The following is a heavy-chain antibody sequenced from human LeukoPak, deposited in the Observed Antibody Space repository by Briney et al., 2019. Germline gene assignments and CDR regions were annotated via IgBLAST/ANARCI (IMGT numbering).Heavy chain of an antibody. CDR1: GDSVTRNDSH. J-gene: IGHJ4*02. CDR2: IYYNGQT. V-gene: IGHV4-39*07. D-gene: IGHD3-3*01. Sequence: SETLSLTCTVSGDSVTRNDSHWGWVRQPPGKGLEWVGNIYYNGQTYYTPSLQSRVTISVDTSNNQFSLKLSSVTAADTAVYYCARSITIFGVVYQFDYWGQGTLVTVSS. CDR3: ARSITIFGVVYQFDY.